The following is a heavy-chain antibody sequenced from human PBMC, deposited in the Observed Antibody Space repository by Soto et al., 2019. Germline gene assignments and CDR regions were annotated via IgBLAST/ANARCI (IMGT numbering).Heavy chain of an antibody. Sequence: GGSLRLSCAASGFTVSSNYMSWVRQAPGKGLEWVSVIYSGGSTYYADSVKGRFTISRDNSKNTLYLQMNSLRAEDTAVYYCARKYYDSSGYYDYWGQGTLVTVSS. V-gene: IGHV3-53*01. D-gene: IGHD3-22*01. CDR3: ARKYYDSSGYYDY. CDR1: GFTVSSNY. CDR2: IYSGGST. J-gene: IGHJ4*02.